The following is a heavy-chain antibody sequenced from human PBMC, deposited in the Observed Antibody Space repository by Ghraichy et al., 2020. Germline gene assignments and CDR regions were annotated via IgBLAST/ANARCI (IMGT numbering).Heavy chain of an antibody. V-gene: IGHV3-23*01. Sequence: GGSLRLSCAASGFTFSSYAMSWVRQAPGKGLEWVSAISGSGGSTYYADSVKGRFTISRDYSKNTLYLQMNSLRAEDTAVYYCAKDRYGDYAADYWGQGTLVTVSS. CDR1: GFTFSSYA. D-gene: IGHD4-17*01. J-gene: IGHJ4*02. CDR3: AKDRYGDYAADY. CDR2: ISGSGGST.